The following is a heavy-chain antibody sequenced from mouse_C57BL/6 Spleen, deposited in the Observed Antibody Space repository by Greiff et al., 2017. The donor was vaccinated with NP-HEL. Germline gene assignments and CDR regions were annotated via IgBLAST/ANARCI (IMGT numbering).Heavy chain of an antibody. CDR3: ARETAQAYYAMDY. CDR1: GYTFTDYN. D-gene: IGHD3-2*02. V-gene: IGHV1-22*01. J-gene: IGHJ4*01. CDR2: INPNNGGT. Sequence: VQLQQSGPELVKPGASVKMSCKASGYTFTDYNMHWVKQSHGKSLEWIGYINPNNGGTSYNQKFKGKATLTVNKSSSTAYMELRSLTSEDSAVYYCARETAQAYYAMDYWGQGTSVTVSS.